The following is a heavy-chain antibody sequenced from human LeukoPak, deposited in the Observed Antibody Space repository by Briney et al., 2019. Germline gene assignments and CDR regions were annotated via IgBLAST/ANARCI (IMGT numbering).Heavy chain of an antibody. CDR1: GFIVSSYY. CDR2: ISSSSSYI. J-gene: IGHJ4*02. D-gene: IGHD5-24*01. CDR3: AKVRDGYGAYDY. Sequence: GGSLRLSCAASGFIVSSYYMSWVRQAPGKGLEWVSSISSSSSYIYYADSVKGRFTISRDNAKNSLYLQMNSLRAEDTAVYYCAKVRDGYGAYDYWGQGTLVTVSS. V-gene: IGHV3-21*01.